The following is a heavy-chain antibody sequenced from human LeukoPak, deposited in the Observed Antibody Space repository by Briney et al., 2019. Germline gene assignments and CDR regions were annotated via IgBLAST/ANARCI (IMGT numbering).Heavy chain of an antibody. CDR2: IYTSGST. CDR1: GGSISSGSYY. CDR3: ASLAVAGRADY. D-gene: IGHD6-19*01. Sequence: SETLSLTCSVSGGSISSGSYYWSWIRQPAGKGLEWIERIYTSGSTNYNPSLKSRVAISIDTSKNQFSLRLSSVTAADTAVYYCASLAVAGRADYWGQGALVTVSS. J-gene: IGHJ4*02. V-gene: IGHV4-61*02.